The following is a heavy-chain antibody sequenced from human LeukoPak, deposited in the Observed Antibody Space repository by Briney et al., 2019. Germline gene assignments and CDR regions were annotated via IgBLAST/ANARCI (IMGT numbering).Heavy chain of an antibody. CDR2: IRSKANSYAT. V-gene: IGHV3-73*01. Sequence: GGSLRLSCAASGFTFSGSAMHWVRQASGKGLEWVGRIRSKANSYATAYAASVKGRFTISRDDSKNTAYLQMNSLKTEDTAVYYCTRDEEQWPVRSFDYWGQGILVTVSS. CDR3: TRDEEQWPVRSFDY. CDR1: GFTFSGSA. D-gene: IGHD6-19*01. J-gene: IGHJ4*02.